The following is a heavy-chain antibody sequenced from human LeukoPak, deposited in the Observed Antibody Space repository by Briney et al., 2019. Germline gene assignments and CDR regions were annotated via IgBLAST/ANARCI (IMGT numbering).Heavy chain of an antibody. CDR1: GFTFSSYA. D-gene: IGHD4-17*01. CDR3: AKGYGDSRTYGMDV. J-gene: IGHJ6*02. CDR2: ISGSGGST. Sequence: GGSLRLSCAASGFTFSSYAMSWVRQAPGKGLEWVSGISGSGGSTYNADSVKGRFTISRDNSKTTVYLQMNSLRAEDTAVYYCAKGYGDSRTYGMDVWGQGATVTVSS. V-gene: IGHV3-23*01.